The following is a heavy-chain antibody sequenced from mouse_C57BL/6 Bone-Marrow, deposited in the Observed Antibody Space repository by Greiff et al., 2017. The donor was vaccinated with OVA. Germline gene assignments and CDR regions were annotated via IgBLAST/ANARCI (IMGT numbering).Heavy chain of an antibody. V-gene: IGHV3-6*01. J-gene: IGHJ3*01. CDR2: ISYDGRT. CDR1: GYSITSGYY. Sequence: EVKLQASGPGLVKPSQSLSLTCSVTGYSITSGYYWNWIRQFPGNKLEWMGYISYDGRTNYNPSLKNRISITRDTSKNQFFLKLNSVTTEDTATYYCARGRAYWGQGTLVTVSA. CDR3: ARGRAY.